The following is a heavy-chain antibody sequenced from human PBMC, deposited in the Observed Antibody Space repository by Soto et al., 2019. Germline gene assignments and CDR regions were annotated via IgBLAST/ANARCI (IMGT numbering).Heavy chain of an antibody. CDR1: GFTFSSYW. CDR2: IKHDGREK. CDR3: AREGITIFGVADALDI. J-gene: IGHJ3*02. V-gene: IGHV3-7*01. Sequence: GGSLRLSCAASGFTFSSYWMSWVRQAPGKGLEWVANIKHDGREKYYVDSVKGRFTISRDNAKNSLYLQMNSLRAEDTGVYYCAREGITIFGVADALDIWGQGTMVTVSS. D-gene: IGHD3-3*01.